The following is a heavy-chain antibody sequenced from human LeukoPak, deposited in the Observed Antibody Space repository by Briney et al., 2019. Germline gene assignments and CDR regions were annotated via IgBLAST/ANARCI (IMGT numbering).Heavy chain of an antibody. J-gene: IGHJ4*02. CDR3: ARDRCGGDCYSPGFDY. Sequence: SETLSLTCTVSGGSISSYYWSWIRQPAGKGLERTGRIYTSGSTYYNPSLKSRVTISVDKSKNQFSLKLSSVTAADTAVYYCARDRCGGDCYSPGFDYWGQGTLVTVSS. D-gene: IGHD2-21*02. V-gene: IGHV4-4*07. CDR2: IYTSGST. CDR1: GGSISSYY.